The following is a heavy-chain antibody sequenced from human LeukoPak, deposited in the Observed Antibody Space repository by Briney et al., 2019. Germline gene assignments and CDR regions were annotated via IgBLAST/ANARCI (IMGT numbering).Heavy chain of an antibody. V-gene: IGHV4-34*01. CDR1: GGSFSGYY. CDR3: ARGRDY. CDR2: INHSGST. J-gene: IGHJ4*02. Sequence: SETLSLTCAVYGGSFSGYYWSWIRQPPGKGLEWIGEINHSGSTNYNPSLKSRVTISVDTSKNQFSLKLSSVTAADTAVYYCARGRDYGGQGPLVTVSS.